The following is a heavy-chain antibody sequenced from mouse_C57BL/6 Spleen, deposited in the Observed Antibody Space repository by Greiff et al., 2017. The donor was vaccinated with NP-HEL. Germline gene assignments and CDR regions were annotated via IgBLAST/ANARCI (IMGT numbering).Heavy chain of an antibody. CDR2: IHPNSGST. CDR1: GYTFTSYG. J-gene: IGHJ4*01. Sequence: VQLQQPGAELVKPGASVKLSCKASGYTFTSYGMHWVKQRPGQGLEWIGMIHPNSGSTYYNEKFKSKATLTVDKSSSTAYMQLSSLTSEDSAVYYCARSNDYYRAMDYWGQGTSVTVSS. CDR3: ARSNDYYRAMDY. V-gene: IGHV1-64*01. D-gene: IGHD2-3*01.